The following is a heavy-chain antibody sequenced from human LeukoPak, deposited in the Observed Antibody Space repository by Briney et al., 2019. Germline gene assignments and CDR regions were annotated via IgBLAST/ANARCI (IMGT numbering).Heavy chain of an antibody. CDR1: GYTFTGYY. V-gene: IGHV1-2*02. CDR2: INPNSGGT. Sequence: ASVKVSCKASGYTFTGYYMHWVRQAPGQGLEWMGWINPNSGGTNYAQKFQGRVTMTRDTSISTAYMELSRLRSDDTAVYYCARDLLVGYDSSGRYYYYSYGMDVWGQGTTVTVSS. D-gene: IGHD3-22*01. J-gene: IGHJ6*02. CDR3: ARDLLVGYDSSGRYYYYSYGMDV.